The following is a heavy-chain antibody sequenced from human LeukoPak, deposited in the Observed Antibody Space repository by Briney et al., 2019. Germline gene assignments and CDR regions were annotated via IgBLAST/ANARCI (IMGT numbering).Heavy chain of an antibody. D-gene: IGHD1-26*01. CDR2: IYHSGST. CDR1: GGSISSGGYS. Sequence: PSETLSLTCAVSGGSISSGGYSWSWIRQPPGKGLEWIRYIYHSGSTYYNPSLKSRVTISVDRSKNQFSLKLSSVTAADTAVYYCARGGRRISDYGMDVWGKGTTVTVSS. V-gene: IGHV4-30-2*01. CDR3: ARGGRRISDYGMDV. J-gene: IGHJ6*04.